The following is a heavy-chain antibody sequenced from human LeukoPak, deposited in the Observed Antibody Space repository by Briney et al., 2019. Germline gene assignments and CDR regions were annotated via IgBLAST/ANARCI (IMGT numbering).Heavy chain of an antibody. J-gene: IGHJ4*02. CDR1: GFTFSSYG. V-gene: IGHV3-33*01. CDR2: IWYDGSNK. Sequence: GRSLRLSCAASGFTFSSYGMHWVRQAPGKGLEWVAVIWYDGSNKYYADSVKGRFTISRDNSKNTLYLQMNSLRAEDTAVYYCARAGGNSWTFDYWGQGTLVTVSS. CDR3: ARAGGNSWTFDY. D-gene: IGHD4-23*01.